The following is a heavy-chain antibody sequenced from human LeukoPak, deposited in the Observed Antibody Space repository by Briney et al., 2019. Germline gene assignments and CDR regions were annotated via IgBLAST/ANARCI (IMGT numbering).Heavy chain of an antibody. CDR1: VYTFISYY. Sequence: GASVKVSCKASVYTFISYYIHWVRQAPGQGLEWMGIINPNGGSTRYAQKFQGRVTMTRDTYTGTIYMELSSLRSEDTAVYFCARDSGTVSDAFDIWGQGTMVTVSS. CDR3: ARDSGTVSDAFDI. CDR2: INPNGGST. J-gene: IGHJ3*02. D-gene: IGHD4-11*01. V-gene: IGHV1-46*01.